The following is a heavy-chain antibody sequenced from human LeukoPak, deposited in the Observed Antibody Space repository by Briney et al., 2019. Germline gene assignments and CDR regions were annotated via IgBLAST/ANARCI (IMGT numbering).Heavy chain of an antibody. J-gene: IGHJ4*02. CDR3: ARSQEDTSGGGRAPYRILTGYYVTY. V-gene: IGHV3-21*04. CDR2: IWSDSAEI. Sequence: GGSLRLSCAASGFIFSRYTINWVRQAPGKGLEWVSSIWSDSAEIHYADSVKGRLTISRDNSKNTLYLQMNSLRAEDTAVYYCARSQEDTSGGGRAPYRILTGYYVTYWGQGTLVTVSS. CDR1: GFIFSRYT. D-gene: IGHD3-9*01.